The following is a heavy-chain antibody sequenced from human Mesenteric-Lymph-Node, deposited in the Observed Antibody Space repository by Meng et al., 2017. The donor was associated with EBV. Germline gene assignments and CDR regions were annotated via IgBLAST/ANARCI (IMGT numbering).Heavy chain of an antibody. V-gene: IGHV4-4*02. CDR3: ASASDGYNFGINR. Sequence: QVKLHEATPGLLKASVTVYPHCPVSDDSIIGSHWWTWVRQPPGKGLEWIGEVYHSGTTNYNPSLKSRVTISVDKSENQFSLNLSSVTAADTAVYYCASASDGYNFGINRWGQGTLVTVSS. CDR1: DDSIIGSHW. CDR2: VYHSGTT. J-gene: IGHJ5*02. D-gene: IGHD3-3*01.